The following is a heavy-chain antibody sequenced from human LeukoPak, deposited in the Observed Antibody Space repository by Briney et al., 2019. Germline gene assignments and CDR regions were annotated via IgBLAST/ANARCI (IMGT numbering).Heavy chain of an antibody. CDR3: ARDPGVDTAMVYGMDV. D-gene: IGHD5-18*01. V-gene: IGHV4-59*01. CDR1: GGSISSYY. Sequence: PSETLSLTCTVSGGSISSYYWSWIRQPPGKGLEWFGYIHYSGSTNYNPSLKSRVTISVDTSKNQFSLKLSSVTAADTAVYYCARDPGVDTAMVYGMDVWGQGTTVTVSS. CDR2: IHYSGST. J-gene: IGHJ6*02.